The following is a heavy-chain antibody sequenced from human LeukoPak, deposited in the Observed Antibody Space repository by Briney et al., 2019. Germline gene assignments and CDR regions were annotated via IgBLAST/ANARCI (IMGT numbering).Heavy chain of an antibody. CDR2: ISSSSSYI. J-gene: IGHJ6*03. Sequence: GGSLRLSCAASGFTFSSYSMNWVRQAPGKGLEWVSSISSSSSYIYYADSMKGRFTISRDNAKNSLYLQMNSLRAEDTAVYYCARAKRHGVVPPKNYYYYMDVWGKGTTVTVSS. CDR3: ARAKRHGVVPPKNYYYYMDV. D-gene: IGHD3-3*01. V-gene: IGHV3-21*01. CDR1: GFTFSSYS.